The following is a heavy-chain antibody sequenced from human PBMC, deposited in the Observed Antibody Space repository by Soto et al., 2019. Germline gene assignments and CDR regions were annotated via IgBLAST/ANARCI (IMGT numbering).Heavy chain of an antibody. CDR1: GGSISSYY. CDR3: ARHLDIAVAGPIFSFDY. V-gene: IGHV4-59*08. J-gene: IGHJ4*02. Sequence: PSETLSLTCTVSGGSISSYYWSWIRQPPGKGLEWIGYIYYSGSTNYNPSLKSRVTISVDTSKNQFSLKLSSVTAADTAVYYCARHLDIAVAGPIFSFDYWGQGTLVTVSS. D-gene: IGHD6-19*01. CDR2: IYYSGST.